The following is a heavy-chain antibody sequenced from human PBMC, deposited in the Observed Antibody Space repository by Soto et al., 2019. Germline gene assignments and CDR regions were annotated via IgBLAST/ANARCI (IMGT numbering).Heavy chain of an antibody. Sequence: SVKVSCKASGYTFTSYGISWVRQAPGQGLEWMGWISAYNGNTNYAQKLQGRVTMTTDTSTSTAYMELRSLRSDDTAVYYCARALVDIVVAQTPGVDYWGQGTLVTVSS. J-gene: IGHJ4*02. CDR2: ISAYNGNT. D-gene: IGHD5-12*01. V-gene: IGHV1-18*04. CDR3: ARALVDIVVAQTPGVDY. CDR1: GYTFTSYG.